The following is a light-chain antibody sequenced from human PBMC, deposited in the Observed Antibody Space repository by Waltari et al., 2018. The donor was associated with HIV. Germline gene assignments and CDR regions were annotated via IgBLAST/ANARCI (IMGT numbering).Light chain of an antibody. CDR1: QGIRRR. CDR2: AAS. J-gene: IGKJ1*01. CDR3: QQANSYPQ. Sequence: DIQMTQSPSSVSASVGDRVTISCRASQGIRRRLAWYQQKPGQAPKLLIYAASSLESGVPSRFSGSGSGTDFTLTISSLQPEDFATYYCQQANSYPQFGQGTKVEI. V-gene: IGKV1-12*01.